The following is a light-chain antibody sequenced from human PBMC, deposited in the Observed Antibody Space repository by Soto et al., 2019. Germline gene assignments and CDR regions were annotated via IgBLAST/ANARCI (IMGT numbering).Light chain of an antibody. CDR2: GNS. CDR3: QSYDSSLSYV. V-gene: IGLV1-40*01. CDR1: GSNIGAGYD. J-gene: IGLJ1*01. Sequence: QSVLTQPPSVSGAPGQRVTISCTGSGSNIGAGYDVHWYQQLPGTAPKLLIHGNSNRPSGVPDRFSGSRSDTSASLAITGLQAEDEADYYCQSYDSSLSYVFGTGTKLTVL.